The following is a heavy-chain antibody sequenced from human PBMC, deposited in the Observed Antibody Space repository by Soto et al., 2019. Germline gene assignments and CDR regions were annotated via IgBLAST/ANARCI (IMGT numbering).Heavy chain of an antibody. V-gene: IGHV2-5*02. CDR1: GFSLTTSGVG. CDR2: IYWDDDK. J-gene: IGHJ4*02. CDR3: LDRAEPPRGGYYLDY. Sequence: QITLKESGPTLVKPTQTLTLTCTFSGFSLTTSGVGVGWIRRPPGKALEWLALIYWDDDKRYSPSLKSRLTITRDASKNQVVLTMTNMDPVDTATYECLDRAEPPRGGYYLDYWGQGTLVTVSS. D-gene: IGHD1-26*01.